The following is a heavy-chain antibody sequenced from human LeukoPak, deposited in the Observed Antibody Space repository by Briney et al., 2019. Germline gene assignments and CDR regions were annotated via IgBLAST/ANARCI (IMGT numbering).Heavy chain of an antibody. CDR2: MNPNSGNT. CDR3: ARTRIQLWFGTGYYYYYYMDV. D-gene: IGHD5-18*01. J-gene: IGHJ6*03. Sequence: ASVKVSCKASGYTFTSYDINWVRQATGQGLEWMGWMNPNSGNTGYAQKFQGRVTITRNTSISTAYMELSSLRSEDTAVYYCARTRIQLWFGTGYYYYYYMDVWGKGTTVTISS. V-gene: IGHV1-8*03. CDR1: GYTFTSYD.